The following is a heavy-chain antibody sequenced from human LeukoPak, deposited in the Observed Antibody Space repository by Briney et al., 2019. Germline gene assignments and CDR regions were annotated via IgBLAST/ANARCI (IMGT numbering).Heavy chain of an antibody. Sequence: GGSLRLSCAASGFTFSSYAMSWVRQAPGKGLEWVSAISGSGGSTYYADSVKGRFTISRDDSKNTLYLQMNSLRAEDTAVYYCAKDGGLWVSAHWGDSWGRGTLVTVSS. V-gene: IGHV3-23*01. CDR3: AKDGGLWVSAHWGDS. J-gene: IGHJ4*02. D-gene: IGHD7-27*01. CDR2: ISGSGGST. CDR1: GFTFSSYA.